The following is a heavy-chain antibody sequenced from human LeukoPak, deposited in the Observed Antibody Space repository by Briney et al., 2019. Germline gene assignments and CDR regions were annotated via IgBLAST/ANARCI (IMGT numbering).Heavy chain of an antibody. Sequence: SGGSLRLSCAASGFPFSSYWMHWVRQAPGKGLVWVSCINSDGYSPTYADSVRGRFTISRDNVKNMLYLQMNSLRAEDTAVYYCARHLTGTYSRDAAFDIWGRGTMVTVSS. D-gene: IGHD1-26*01. CDR2: INSDGYSP. J-gene: IGHJ3*02. CDR1: GFPFSSYW. V-gene: IGHV3-74*01. CDR3: ARHLTGTYSRDAAFDI.